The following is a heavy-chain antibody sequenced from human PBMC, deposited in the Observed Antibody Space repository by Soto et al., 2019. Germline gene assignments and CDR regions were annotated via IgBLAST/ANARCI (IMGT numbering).Heavy chain of an antibody. Sequence: SVKVSCKASGGTFSSYAISWVRQAPGQGLEWMGGIIPIFGTTNYAQKFQGRVTITTDKSTSTAYMELSSLRSEDTAVYYCARGLTAMVGNFDYWGQGTLVTVSS. CDR3: ARGLTAMVGNFDY. D-gene: IGHD5-18*01. J-gene: IGHJ4*02. V-gene: IGHV1-69*05. CDR2: IIPIFGTT. CDR1: GGTFSSYA.